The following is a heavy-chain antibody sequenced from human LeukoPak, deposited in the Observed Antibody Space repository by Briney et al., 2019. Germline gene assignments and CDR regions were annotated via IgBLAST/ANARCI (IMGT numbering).Heavy chain of an antibody. CDR1: GGTFSSYA. CDR2: IIPIFGTA. V-gene: IGHV1-69*06. Sequence: SVKVSCKASGGTFSSYAISWVRQAPGQGLEWMGGIIPIFGTANYAQKFQGRVTITADKSTSTAYMELSSLRSEDTAVYCCAEYYYYDSSGYLPGGAFDIWGQGTMVTVSS. D-gene: IGHD3-22*01. CDR3: AEYYYYDSSGYLPGGAFDI. J-gene: IGHJ3*02.